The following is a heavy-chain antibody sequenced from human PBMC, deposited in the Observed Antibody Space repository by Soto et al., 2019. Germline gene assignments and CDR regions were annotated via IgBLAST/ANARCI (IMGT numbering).Heavy chain of an antibody. CDR2: MNPNSGNT. D-gene: IGHD4-17*01. J-gene: IGHJ5*02. CDR1: GYTFTSYD. CDR3: EGGIKNGNYTRWFDP. Sequence: QVQLVQSGAEVKKPGASVKVSCKASGYTFTSYDINWVRQATGQGFEYLGWMNPNSGNTGYVKKSQGRVTMTRDTCITTAKMALRSRRSEDTALYYSEGGIKNGNYTRWFDPWGLGTLVTVAS. V-gene: IGHV1-8*01.